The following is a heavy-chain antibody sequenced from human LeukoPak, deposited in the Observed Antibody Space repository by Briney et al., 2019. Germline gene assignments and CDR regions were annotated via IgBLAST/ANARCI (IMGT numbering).Heavy chain of an antibody. J-gene: IGHJ5*02. Sequence: ASVKVSCKASGYTFTGYYMHRVRQAPGQGLEWMGWINPNSGGTNYAQKFQGRVTMTRDTSISTAYMELSRLRSDDTAVYYCARVGYCSSTSCSNWFDPWGQGTLVTVSS. CDR3: ARVGYCSSTSCSNWFDP. D-gene: IGHD2-2*01. V-gene: IGHV1-2*02. CDR2: INPNSGGT. CDR1: GYTFTGYY.